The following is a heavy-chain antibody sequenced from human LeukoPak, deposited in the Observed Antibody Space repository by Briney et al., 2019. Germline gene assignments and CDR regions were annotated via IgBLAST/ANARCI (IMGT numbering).Heavy chain of an antibody. Sequence: GGSLRLSCAASGFTFSNAWMSWVRQAPGKGLEWVGRIKSKTDGGTTDYAAPVKGRFTISRDDSKNTLYLQMNSLKTEDTAVYYCTTEYPGYIVVVPAADYWGQGTLVTVSS. J-gene: IGHJ4*02. CDR1: GFTFSNAW. CDR2: IKSKTDGGTT. CDR3: TTEYPGYIVVVPAADY. V-gene: IGHV3-15*01. D-gene: IGHD2-2*01.